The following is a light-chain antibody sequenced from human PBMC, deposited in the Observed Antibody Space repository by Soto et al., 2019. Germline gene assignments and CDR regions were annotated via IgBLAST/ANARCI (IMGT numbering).Light chain of an antibody. J-gene: IGKJ1*01. V-gene: IGKV2-28*01. CDR1: QSLLHSNGYIY. Sequence: DIVMTQSPLSLPVTPGEPASISCRSSQSLLHSNGYIYLDWYLQKPGQSPQLLIYLGSNRASGVPDRFSGSGSGTDFTLKISRVVAEDVGVYSCMQGLQTPWTFGQGTKLEIK. CDR2: LGS. CDR3: MQGLQTPWT.